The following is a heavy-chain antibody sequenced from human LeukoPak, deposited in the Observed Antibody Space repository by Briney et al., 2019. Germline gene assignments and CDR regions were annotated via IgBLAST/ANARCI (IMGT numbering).Heavy chain of an antibody. Sequence: ASVKVSCKASGYTFTNYGFSWVRQAPGQGLEWMGWISAYNGYTDYAQKFQFRVTMTTDTSTSTAYMELRSLRSDDTAVYYCARDRSPGYYYATQWGQGTLVTVSS. CDR2: ISAYNGYT. CDR1: GYTFTNYG. D-gene: IGHD3-10*01. J-gene: IGHJ4*02. CDR3: ARDRSPGYYYATQ. V-gene: IGHV1-18*01.